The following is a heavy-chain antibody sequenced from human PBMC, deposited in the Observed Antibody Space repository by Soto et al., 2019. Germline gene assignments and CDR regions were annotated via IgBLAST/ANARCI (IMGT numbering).Heavy chain of an antibody. J-gene: IGHJ4*02. CDR1: GFAFGTLW. V-gene: IGHV3-74*01. Sequence: GGSLRLSCAASGFAFGTLWMHWVRQAPGKGLVWVSRINHDGTSTAYADSVKGRFTISRDDAKNTLYLQMNSLRAEDTAVYYCAKEILGFGYWGQGTLVTVSS. CDR2: INHDGTST. CDR3: AKEILGFGY. D-gene: IGHD3-10*01.